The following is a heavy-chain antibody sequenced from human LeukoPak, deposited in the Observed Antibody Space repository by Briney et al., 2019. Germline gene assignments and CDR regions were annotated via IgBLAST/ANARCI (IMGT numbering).Heavy chain of an antibody. CDR1: GGSISSYY. J-gene: IGHJ3*02. CDR2: IYYSGST. V-gene: IGHV4-59*01. CDR3: ARAVEGRDYAFDI. Sequence: KSSETLSLTCTVSGGSISSYYWSWIRQPPGKGLEWIGYIYYSGSTNYNPSLKSRVTISVDTSKNQFSLKLSSVTAADTAVYYCARAVEGRDYAFDIWGQGTMVTVSS.